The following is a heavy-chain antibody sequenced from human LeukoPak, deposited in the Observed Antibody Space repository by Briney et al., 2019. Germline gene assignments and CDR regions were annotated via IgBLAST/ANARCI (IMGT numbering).Heavy chain of an antibody. CDR3: ASSHMTTVTYFDY. D-gene: IGHD4-11*01. CDR1: GGSISSYY. CDR2: IYYSGST. V-gene: IGHV4-59*01. Sequence: SETLSLTCTVSGGSISSYYWSWIRQPPGKGLEWIGYIYYSGSTNYNPSLKSRVTISVDTSKNQFSLKLSSVTAADTAVYYCASSHMTTVTYFDYWGQGTLVTVSS. J-gene: IGHJ4*02.